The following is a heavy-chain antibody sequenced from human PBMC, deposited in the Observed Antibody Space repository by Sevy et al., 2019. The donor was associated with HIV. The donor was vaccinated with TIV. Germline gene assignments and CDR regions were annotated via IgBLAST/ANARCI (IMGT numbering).Heavy chain of an antibody. CDR3: VSLFLSYRSGWSYFDY. D-gene: IGHD6-19*01. CDR2: IFSSGST. CDR1: GFTVNDKY. Sequence: GGSLRLSCAISGFTVNDKYIIWVRQAPGKGLEWVSVIFSSGSTYYEDSAKGRFTISRDNSKNTVDLQMNSVRAEDTAVYYCVSLFLSYRSGWSYFDYWGKGTLVTVSS. J-gene: IGHJ4*02. V-gene: IGHV3-66*02.